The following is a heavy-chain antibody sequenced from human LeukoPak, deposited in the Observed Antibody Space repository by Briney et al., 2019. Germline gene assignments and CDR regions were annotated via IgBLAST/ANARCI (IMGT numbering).Heavy chain of an antibody. CDR3: ARGGYSYGYPVKIRYFDKPLDY. CDR1: GGSISSSNW. J-gene: IGHJ4*02. Sequence: PSETLSLTCAVSGGSISSSNWWSWVRQPPGKGLEWIGEIYHSGSTNYNPSLKSRVTISVDTSKNQFSLKLSSVTAADTAVYYCARGGYSYGYPVKIRYFDKPLDYWGQGTLVTVSS. D-gene: IGHD5-18*01. CDR2: IYHSGST. V-gene: IGHV4-4*02.